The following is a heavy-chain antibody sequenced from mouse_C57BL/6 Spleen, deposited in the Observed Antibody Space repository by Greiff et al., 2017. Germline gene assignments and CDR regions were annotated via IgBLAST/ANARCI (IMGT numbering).Heavy chain of an antibody. CDR1: GYTFTSYG. CDR3: ARGYYGSSNAMDY. V-gene: IGHV1-58*01. CDR2: IYIGNGDT. J-gene: IGHJ4*01. Sequence: EVQLQQSGAELVRPGSSVKMSCTTSGYTFTSYGINWVKQRPGQGLEWIGYIYIGNGDTEYTEKFKGKATLTSDTSSSTAYMQLSSLTSEDSAIYFWARGYYGSSNAMDYWGQGTSVTVSS. D-gene: IGHD1-1*01.